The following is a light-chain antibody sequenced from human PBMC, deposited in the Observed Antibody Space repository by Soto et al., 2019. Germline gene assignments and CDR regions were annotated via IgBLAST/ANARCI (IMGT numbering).Light chain of an antibody. Sequence: QAVVTQPASVSGSPGQSITISCTGTGSDVGYYNYVSWYQHHPGKAPKVMIYEVSNRPSGVSNRFSGSKSGNTASLTISGLQAEDEADYYCTSFTATSTYVFGTGTKVTVL. CDR1: GSDVGYYNY. CDR3: TSFTATSTYV. V-gene: IGLV2-14*01. CDR2: EVS. J-gene: IGLJ1*01.